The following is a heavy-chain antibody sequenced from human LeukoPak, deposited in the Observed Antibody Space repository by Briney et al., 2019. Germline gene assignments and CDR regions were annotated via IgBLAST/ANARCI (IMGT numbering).Heavy chain of an antibody. D-gene: IGHD1-26*01. V-gene: IGHV1-2*02. CDR1: GYTVTGYY. J-gene: IGHJ6*03. Sequence: ASVKVSCKASGYTVTGYYMHWVRQAPGQGLEWMGWINPSSGGTNYAQKFQGRVTMTRDTSISTAYMELSRLRSDDTAVYYCAREKGSSPNFYYYYYMDVWGKGTTVTVSS. CDR2: INPSSGGT. CDR3: AREKGSSPNFYYYYYMDV.